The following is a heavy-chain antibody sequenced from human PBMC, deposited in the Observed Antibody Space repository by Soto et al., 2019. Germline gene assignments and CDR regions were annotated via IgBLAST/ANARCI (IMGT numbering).Heavy chain of an antibody. CDR1: GGTFSSYA. D-gene: IGHD2-2*01. V-gene: IGHV1-69*13. J-gene: IGHJ5*02. Sequence: SVKVSCKASGGTFSSYAISWVRQAPGQGLEWMGGIIPIFGTANYAQKFQGRVTITADESTSTAYMEQSSLRSEDTAVYYCARDICSSTSCYVNWFDPWGQGTLVTVSS. CDR3: ARDICSSTSCYVNWFDP. CDR2: IIPIFGTA.